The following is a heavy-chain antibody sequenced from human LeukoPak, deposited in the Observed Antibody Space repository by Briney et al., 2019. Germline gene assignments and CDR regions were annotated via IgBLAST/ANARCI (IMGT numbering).Heavy chain of an antibody. V-gene: IGHV3-48*03. CDR1: GFTFSSYE. CDR2: ISSSGSTI. J-gene: IGHJ4*02. D-gene: IGHD5-24*01. CDR3: AREGRDGYGMFYFDY. Sequence: PGGSLRLSCAASGFTFSSYEMNWVRQAPGKGLEWVSYISSSGSTIYYADSVKGRFTISRDNAKNSLYLQMNSLRAEDTAVYYCAREGRDGYGMFYFDYWGQGTLVTVSS.